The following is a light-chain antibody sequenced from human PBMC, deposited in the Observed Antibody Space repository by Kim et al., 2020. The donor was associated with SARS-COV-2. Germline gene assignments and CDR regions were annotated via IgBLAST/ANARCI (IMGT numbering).Light chain of an antibody. CDR2: GAS. V-gene: IGKV3-15*01. CDR3: QHYNNWPYT. J-gene: IGKJ2*01. Sequence: SVSPGERATLSCRASQSVSRNLAWYQQKPGQAPRLLISGASTRATAIPARFSGSGSGTEFTLTISSLQSEDFAVYYCQHYNNWPYTFGQGTKLEI. CDR1: QSVSRN.